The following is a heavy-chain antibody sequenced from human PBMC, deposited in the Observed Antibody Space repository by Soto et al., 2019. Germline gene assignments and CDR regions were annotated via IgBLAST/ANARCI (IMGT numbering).Heavy chain of an antibody. V-gene: IGHV3-30*03. Sequence: GESLKISCAASGFTFSSYGMHWVRQAPGKGLEWVAVISYDGSNKYYADSVKGRXXXXXXXXXXXXXXXXXXXXXXDXXXXXXXKDPYYYDSSGYYDYWGQGTLVTVSS. CDR3: XKDPYYYDSSGYYDY. J-gene: IGHJ4*02. CDR1: GFTFSSYG. CDR2: ISYDGSNK. D-gene: IGHD3-22*01.